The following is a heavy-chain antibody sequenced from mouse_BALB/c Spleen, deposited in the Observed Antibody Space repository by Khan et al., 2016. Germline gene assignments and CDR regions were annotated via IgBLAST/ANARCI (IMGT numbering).Heavy chain of an antibody. CDR3: ARLHYYGRFAY. Sequence: EVKLLESGGGLVQPGGSLKLSCAASGFDFSRYWMSWVRQAPGKGPEWIGEINPDSSTINYTPSLKDKFIISRDNAKNMLYLQMSKVRSEDTALYYCARLHYYGRFAYWGRGTLVTVSA. D-gene: IGHD1-2*01. CDR1: GFDFSRYW. CDR2: INPDSSTI. V-gene: IGHV4-1*02. J-gene: IGHJ3*01.